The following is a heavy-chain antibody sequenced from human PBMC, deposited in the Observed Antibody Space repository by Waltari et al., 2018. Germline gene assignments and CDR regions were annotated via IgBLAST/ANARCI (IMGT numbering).Heavy chain of an antibody. J-gene: IGHJ4*02. CDR3: VTGLTTVTAKDYFDH. V-gene: IGHV3-7*01. CDR1: GRTLSCFL. CDR2: IKQDGSEK. D-gene: IGHD4-17*01. Sequence: EVQLVESGGGSVQQGGSLRLSCAASGRTLSCFLFYGVRQAPGKGMEWVANIKQDGSEKNYVDSVEGRFSISRDNAQNSLYLQMNSLRAEDTAIYYCVTGLTTVTAKDYFDHWGQGALVTVSS.